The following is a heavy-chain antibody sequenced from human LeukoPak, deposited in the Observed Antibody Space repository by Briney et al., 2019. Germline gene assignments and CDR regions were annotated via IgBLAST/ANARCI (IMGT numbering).Heavy chain of an antibody. CDR2: IYYSGST. V-gene: IGHV4-39*07. J-gene: IGHJ4*02. CDR3: ARDFQWELPPFY. Sequence: SETLSLTCTVSGGSISSSSYYWGWIRQPPGKGLEWIGSIYYSGSTYYNPSLKSRVTISVDTSKNQFSLKLSSVTAADTAVYYCARDFQWELPPFYWGQGTLVTVSS. CDR1: GGSISSSSYY. D-gene: IGHD1-26*01.